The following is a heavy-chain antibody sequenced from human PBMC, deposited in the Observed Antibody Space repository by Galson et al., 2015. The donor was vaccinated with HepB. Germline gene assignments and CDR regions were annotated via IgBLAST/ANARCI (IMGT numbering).Heavy chain of an antibody. D-gene: IGHD1-1*01. CDR2: IDWDDDK. Sequence: PALVKPTQTLTLTCTFSGFSLSTSGMCVSWICQPPGKALEWLARIDWDDDKYYSTSLKTRLTISKDTSKNQVVLTMTNMDPVDTATYYCARVRTVPYYYGMDVWGQGTTVTVSS. J-gene: IGHJ6*02. CDR3: ARVRTVPYYYGMDV. CDR1: GFSLSTSGMC. V-gene: IGHV2-70*11.